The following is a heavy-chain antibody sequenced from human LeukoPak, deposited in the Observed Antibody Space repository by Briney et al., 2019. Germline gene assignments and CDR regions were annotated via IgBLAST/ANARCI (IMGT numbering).Heavy chain of an antibody. CDR1: GGSIGSYY. CDR2: IYTSGST. V-gene: IGHV4-4*07. J-gene: IGHJ3*02. Sequence: SETLSLTCTVSGGSIGSYYWSWIRQPAGKGLEWIGRIYTSGSTNYNPSLKSRVTMSVDTSKNQFSLKLSSVTAADTAVYYCASSAQDYYGSGRDAFDTWGQGTMVTVSS. CDR3: ASSAQDYYGSGRDAFDT. D-gene: IGHD3-10*01.